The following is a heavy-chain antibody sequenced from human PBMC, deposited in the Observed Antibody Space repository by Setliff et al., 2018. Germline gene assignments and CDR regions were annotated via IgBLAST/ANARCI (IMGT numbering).Heavy chain of an antibody. CDR1: GFTVSSNY. CDR2: IYSGGTT. V-gene: IGHV3-53*01. Sequence: PGGSLRLSCAASGFTVSSNYMSWVRQAPGKGLEWVSVIYSGGTTYYADSVKGRFTISRDNAKNSLYLQMNSPRAEDTAVYYCATYKRSSSFEYWGQGSLVTVSS. CDR3: ATYKRSSSFEY. J-gene: IGHJ4*02. D-gene: IGHD6-6*01.